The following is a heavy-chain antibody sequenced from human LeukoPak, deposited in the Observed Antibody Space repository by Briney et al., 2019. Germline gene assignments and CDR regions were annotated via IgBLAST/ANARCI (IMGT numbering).Heavy chain of an antibody. CDR3: ARDRASGSFDY. CDR2: INANTGNP. J-gene: IGHJ4*02. CDR1: GYSFSSYS. V-gene: IGHV7-4-1*02. D-gene: IGHD3-22*01. Sequence: GASVKVSCKASGYSFSSYSINWVRQAPGQGPEWMGWINANTGNPTYAQGFTGRFVFSLDTSVTTTYLQISSLKPEDTAVYYCARDRASGSFDYWGQGTLVTVSS.